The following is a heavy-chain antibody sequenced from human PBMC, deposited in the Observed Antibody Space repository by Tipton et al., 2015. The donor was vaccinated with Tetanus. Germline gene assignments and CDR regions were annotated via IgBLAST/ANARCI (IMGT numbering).Heavy chain of an antibody. V-gene: IGHV3-23*01. CDR3: AKDPASRGWFDP. Sequence: SLRLSCVASGFTFSDHYMSWVRQAPGKGLEWVSGISVRGSHTYYADPVKGRFSISRDNSKNTVYLQMNSLRDEDTAVYYCAKDPASRGWFDPWGQGTLVSVSS. CDR1: GFTFSDHY. J-gene: IGHJ5*02. CDR2: ISVRGSHT.